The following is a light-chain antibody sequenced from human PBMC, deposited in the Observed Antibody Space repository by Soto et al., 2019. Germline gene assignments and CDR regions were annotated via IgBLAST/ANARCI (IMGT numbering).Light chain of an antibody. Sequence: VMKQSPATLSVSPGERATLSCRASQSVGSSLSWYQQKPGQAPRLLFYGASNRATAIPDRFSGSGFGTDFTLTITRLEPEDFAVYYCQQYGDSPQTFGPGTMVAIK. CDR3: QQYGDSPQT. CDR2: GAS. V-gene: IGKV3-20*01. CDR1: QSVGSS. J-gene: IGKJ1*01.